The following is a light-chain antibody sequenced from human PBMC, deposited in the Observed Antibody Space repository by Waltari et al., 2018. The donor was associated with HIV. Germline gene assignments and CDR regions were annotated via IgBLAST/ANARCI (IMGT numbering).Light chain of an antibody. J-gene: IGLJ3*02. V-gene: IGLV1-44*01. Sequence: QSVLTQPPSASGTPGQRVTISCSGSRSNIASNTVNWYQQLPGTAPKLLIYSNNQLRSGVPDRFSGSKSGTSASLAISGRQSEDEADYYCAAWDDNLNGWVFGGGTKLTVL. CDR3: AAWDDNLNGWV. CDR1: RSNIASNT. CDR2: SNN.